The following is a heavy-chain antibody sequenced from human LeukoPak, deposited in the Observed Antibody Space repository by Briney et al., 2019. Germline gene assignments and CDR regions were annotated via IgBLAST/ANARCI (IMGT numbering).Heavy chain of an antibody. CDR3: ARDRGSGWHFDY. V-gene: IGHV1-69*05. CDR1: GGTFSSYA. Sequence: SVKVSCKASGGTFSSYAISWVRQAPGQGLEWMGGIIPIFGTANYAQKFQGRATITTDESTSTAYMELSSLRSEDTAVYYCARDRGSGWHFDYWGQGTLVTVSS. J-gene: IGHJ4*02. D-gene: IGHD6-19*01. CDR2: IIPIFGTA.